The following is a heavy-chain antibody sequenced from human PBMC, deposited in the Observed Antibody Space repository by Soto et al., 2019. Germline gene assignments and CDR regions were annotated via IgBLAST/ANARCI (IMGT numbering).Heavy chain of an antibody. V-gene: IGHV3-33*01. D-gene: IGHD4-17*01. CDR1: GFTFSSYG. J-gene: IGHJ6*02. CDR2: IWYDGSNK. CDR3: ARDLRLHTTSVQGYYYGMDV. Sequence: PGGSLRLSCAASGFTFSSYGMHWVRQAPGKGLEWVAVIWYDGSNKYYADSVKGRFTISRDNSKNTLYLQMNSLRAEDTAVYYCARDLRLHTTSVQGYYYGMDVWGQGTTVTVSS.